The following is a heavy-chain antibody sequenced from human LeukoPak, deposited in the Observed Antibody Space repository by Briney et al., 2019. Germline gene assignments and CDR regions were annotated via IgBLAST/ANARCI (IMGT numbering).Heavy chain of an antibody. V-gene: IGHV6-1*01. Sequence: SQTLSLTCDISGDSVSSKSGGWHWIRQSPSRGLEWLGRTYYTSKWFNEYAVSLKSRITINSDTSKNQLSLHLDSVTPEDTAVYYCAREQLWSGPNRFDSWGQGILVTVSS. CDR2: TYYTSKWFN. J-gene: IGHJ5*01. D-gene: IGHD3-10*02. CDR3: AREQLWSGPNRFDS. CDR1: GDSVSSKSGG.